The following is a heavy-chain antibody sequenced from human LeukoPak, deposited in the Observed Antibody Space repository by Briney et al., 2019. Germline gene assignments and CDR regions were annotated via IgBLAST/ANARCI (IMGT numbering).Heavy chain of an antibody. J-gene: IGHJ6*03. CDR1: GFTFSSYS. CDR3: ARDPRDTAMVYYYYYYMDV. D-gene: IGHD5-18*01. Sequence: GGSLRLSCAASGFTFSSYSMNWVRQAPGKGLEWVSSISSSSSYIYYADSVKGRFTISRDNAKNSLYLQMNSLRAEDTAVYYCARDPRDTAMVYYYYYYMDVWGKGTTVTVSS. CDR2: ISSSSSYI. V-gene: IGHV3-21*01.